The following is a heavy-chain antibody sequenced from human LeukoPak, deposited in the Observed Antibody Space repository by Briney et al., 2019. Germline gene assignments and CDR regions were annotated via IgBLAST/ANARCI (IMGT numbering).Heavy chain of an antibody. Sequence: GGSLRLSCAASGFTFSSYGMHWVPQAPGKGLGGVAFIRYDGSNKYYADSVKGRFTIPRDNSKNTLYLQMNSLRDEDTAVYYCAKDRSSSGYYYYYFDYWGQGTLVTVSS. CDR3: AKDRSSSGYYYYYFDY. CDR2: IRYDGSNK. V-gene: IGHV3-30*02. D-gene: IGHD3-22*01. J-gene: IGHJ4*02. CDR1: GFTFSSYG.